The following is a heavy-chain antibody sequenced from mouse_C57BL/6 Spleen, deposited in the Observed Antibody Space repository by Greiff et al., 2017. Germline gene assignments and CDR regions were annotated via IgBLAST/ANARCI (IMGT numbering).Heavy chain of an antibody. CDR3: TRRGVIYDGSRGAIDY. D-gene: IGHD2-3*01. Sequence: VQLVESGAELVRPGASVTLSCKASGYTFTDYEMHWVKQRPVHGLEWIGAIDPETGGTAYNQKFKGKAILTADKSSSTAYMELRSLTSEDSAVYYCTRRGVIYDGSRGAIDYWGKGTSVTVSS. J-gene: IGHJ4*01. V-gene: IGHV1-15*01. CDR1: GYTFTDYE. CDR2: IDPETGGT.